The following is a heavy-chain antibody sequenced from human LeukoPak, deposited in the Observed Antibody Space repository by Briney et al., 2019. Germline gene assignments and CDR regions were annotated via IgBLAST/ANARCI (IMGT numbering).Heavy chain of an antibody. CDR3: ARARDGYNHYYYYYYMDV. CDR2: ISAYNGNT. D-gene: IGHD5-24*01. CDR1: GYTFTSYG. Sequence: ASVKVSCKASGYTFTSYGISWVRQAPGQGPEWMGWISAYNGNTNYAQKFQGRVTITTDESTSTAYMELSSLRSEDTAVYYCARARDGYNHYYYYYYMDVWGKGTTVTVSS. V-gene: IGHV1-18*01. J-gene: IGHJ6*03.